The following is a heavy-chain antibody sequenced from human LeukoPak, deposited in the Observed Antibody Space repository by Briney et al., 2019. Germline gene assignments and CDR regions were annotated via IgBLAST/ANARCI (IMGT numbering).Heavy chain of an antibody. CDR2: IYYSGST. D-gene: IGHD3-10*01. Sequence: SETLSLTCTVSGGSISSYYWSWIRQPPGKGLECIGYIYYSGSTNYNPSLKSRVTISVDTSKNQFSLKLSSVTAADTAVYYCAGHALGSYLGAFDIWGQGTMVTVSS. CDR3: AGHALGSYLGAFDI. V-gene: IGHV4-59*01. CDR1: GGSISSYY. J-gene: IGHJ3*02.